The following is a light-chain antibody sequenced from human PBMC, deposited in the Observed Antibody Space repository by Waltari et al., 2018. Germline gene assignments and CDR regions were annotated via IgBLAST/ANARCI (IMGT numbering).Light chain of an antibody. V-gene: IGKV1-39*01. Sequence: DIQMTQSPSSLSASVGDRVTITCRPSQTISSYLNWYQEKPGKAPKLLIYAASRLQSGVPSRFSGTGSGTDFTLTISSLQPEDFATYYCQQSYSFPPTFGQGTKVEIK. CDR3: QQSYSFPPT. CDR2: AAS. CDR1: QTISSY. J-gene: IGKJ1*01.